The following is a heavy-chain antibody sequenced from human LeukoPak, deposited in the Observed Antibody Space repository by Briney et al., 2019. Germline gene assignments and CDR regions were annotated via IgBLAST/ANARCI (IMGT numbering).Heavy chain of an antibody. Sequence: PGGSLRLSCAASGFTFSSYAMSCVRQAPGKGLEWVSAISGSGGITYYADSVKGRFTISRDNSKNTLYLQMNSLRAEDTAVYYCAKDLYGDPYYFVNWGQGTLVTVSS. V-gene: IGHV3-23*01. CDR2: ISGSGGIT. CDR1: GFTFSSYA. J-gene: IGHJ4*02. CDR3: AKDLYGDPYYFVN. D-gene: IGHD4-17*01.